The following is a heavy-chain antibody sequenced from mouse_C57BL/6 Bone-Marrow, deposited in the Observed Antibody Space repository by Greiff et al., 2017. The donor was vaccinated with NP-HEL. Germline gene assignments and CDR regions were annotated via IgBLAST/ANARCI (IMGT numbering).Heavy chain of an antibody. CDR1: GYAFSSSW. J-gene: IGHJ2*01. CDR2: IYPGDGDT. CDR3: ARGRRYYGAYFDY. V-gene: IGHV1-82*01. D-gene: IGHD1-1*01. Sequence: VKLQESGPELVKPGASVKISCKASGYAFSSSWMNWVKQRPGKGLEWIGRIYPGDGDTNYNGKFKGKATLTADKSSSTAYMQLSSLTSEDSAVYFCARGRRYYGAYFDYWGQGTTLTVSS.